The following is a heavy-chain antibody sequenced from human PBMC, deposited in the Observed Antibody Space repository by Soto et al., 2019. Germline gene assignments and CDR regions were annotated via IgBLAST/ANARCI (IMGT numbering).Heavy chain of an antibody. CDR2: IYLGDFDV. J-gene: IGHJ5*01. D-gene: IGHD4-4*01. CDR3: ARLVSLLQPIDS. CDR1: GSIFTSYW. Sequence: GESLKISCKGSGSIFTSYWSGWGRQMPGKGLEWMVIIYLGDFDVGYSPSFEGQVTISADRSTATAFLQCRSLDASDSALYLCARLVSLLQPIDSWGQGTPVTVSS. V-gene: IGHV5-51*01.